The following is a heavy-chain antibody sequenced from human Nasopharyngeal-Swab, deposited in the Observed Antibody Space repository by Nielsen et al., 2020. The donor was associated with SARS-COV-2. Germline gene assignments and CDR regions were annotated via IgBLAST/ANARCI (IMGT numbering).Heavy chain of an antibody. Sequence: GESLKLSWIPSGFTFSDFGMTWLRQAPGKGLEWVAFIRSKIYGGTTEYAASAKGRFTISRDDSRSIAFLQMNSLRTEDTAVYYCARDLLLTTVSPHRYFGLDVWGQGTTVTVSS. CDR1: GFTFSDFG. CDR2: IRSKIYGGTT. CDR3: ARDLLLTTVSPHRYFGLDV. J-gene: IGHJ6*02. D-gene: IGHD4-11*01. V-gene: IGHV3-49*03.